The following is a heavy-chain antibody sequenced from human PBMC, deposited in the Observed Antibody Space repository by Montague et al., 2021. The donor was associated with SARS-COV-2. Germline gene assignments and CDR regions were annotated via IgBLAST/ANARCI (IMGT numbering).Heavy chain of an antibody. CDR3: ARGTEPRSITRLGVIISGHVFDI. V-gene: IGHV4-34*01. CDR1: GGSFSGYY. Sequence: SETLSLTCAVYGGSFSGYYWSWIRQPPGKGLEWKWEINHRGSTNYNSSLYSRVLITVDTSTNQFHLNLNSGTAADTAVYYCARGTEPRSITRLGVIISGHVFDIWGQGTMVTVSS. J-gene: IGHJ3*02. CDR2: INHRGST. D-gene: IGHD3-3*01.